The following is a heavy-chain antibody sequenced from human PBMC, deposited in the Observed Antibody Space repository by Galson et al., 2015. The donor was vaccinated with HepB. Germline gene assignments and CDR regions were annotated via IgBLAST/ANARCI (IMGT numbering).Heavy chain of an antibody. Sequence: SLRLSCAASGFTFSSYSMNWVRQAPGKGLEWVSSISSSSSYIYYADSVKGRFTISRDNAKNSLYLQMNSLRAEDTAVYYCARDWGHGYCSGGSCWDYYYGMDVWGQGTTVTVSS. J-gene: IGHJ6*02. D-gene: IGHD2-15*01. CDR1: GFTFSSYS. V-gene: IGHV3-21*01. CDR2: ISSSSSYI. CDR3: ARDWGHGYCSGGSCWDYYYGMDV.